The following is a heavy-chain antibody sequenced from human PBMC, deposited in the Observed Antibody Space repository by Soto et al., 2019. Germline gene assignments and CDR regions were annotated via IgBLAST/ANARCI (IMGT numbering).Heavy chain of an antibody. V-gene: IGHV1-3*01. CDR3: ARESVPAAMYAYNWFDP. D-gene: IGHD2-2*01. CDR1: GYTFTSYA. J-gene: IGHJ5*02. CDR2: INAGNGNT. Sequence: ASVKVSCKASGYTFTSYAMHWVRQAPGQRLEWMGWINAGNGNTKYSQKFQGRVTITRDTSASTAYMELSSLRSEDTAVYYCARESVPAAMYAYNWFDPWGQGTLVTSPQ.